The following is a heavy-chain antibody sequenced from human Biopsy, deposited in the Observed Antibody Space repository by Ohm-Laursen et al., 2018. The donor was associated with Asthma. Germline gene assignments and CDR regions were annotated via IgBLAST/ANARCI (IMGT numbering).Heavy chain of an antibody. Sequence: SLRLSCTASGFTFGDYWMSWVRQVPGKGLEWVANIKHDGTEKNHVDSLKGRFTISRGNAKNSLYLQMNSLRAEDTAVYYCARTFHFWSPYHAEHYQLWGQGPLVTVPS. CDR1: GFTFGDYW. CDR3: ARTFHFWSPYHAEHYQL. D-gene: IGHD3-3*02. CDR2: IKHDGTEK. J-gene: IGHJ1*01. V-gene: IGHV3-7*01.